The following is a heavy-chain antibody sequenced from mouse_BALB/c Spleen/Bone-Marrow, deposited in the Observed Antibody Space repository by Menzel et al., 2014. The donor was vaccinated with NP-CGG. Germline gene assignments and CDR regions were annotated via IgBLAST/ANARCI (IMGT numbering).Heavy chain of an antibody. V-gene: IGHV5-17*02. CDR2: ISSGSTSI. Sequence: EVMLVESGGGLVQPGGSRKLSCAASGFTFSSFGMHWVRQAPERGLEWVAYISSGSTSIFYSDTVRGRFTIPRDNPKNTLFLQMTSLTSEDTAMYYCARGGNWDDFDVWGAGTTVIVSS. J-gene: IGHJ1*01. CDR3: ARGGNWDDFDV. D-gene: IGHD4-1*01. CDR1: GFTFSSFG.